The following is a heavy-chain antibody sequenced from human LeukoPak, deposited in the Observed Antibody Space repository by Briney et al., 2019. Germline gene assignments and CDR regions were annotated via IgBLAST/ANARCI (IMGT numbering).Heavy chain of an antibody. D-gene: IGHD1-1*01. V-gene: IGHV3-23*01. CDR1: GFTFNNYA. CDR3: AKGGAVDGTLKFDY. J-gene: IGHJ4*02. CDR2: VTGGGDTT. Sequence: GGSLRLSCTATGFTFNNYAMSWVRQAPGKGLEWVSTVTGGGDTTHYDDAVRGRFTITRDNPQNTLYLRMNSLRVEDTAMYFCAKGGAVDGTLKFDYWGQGTLVTVSS.